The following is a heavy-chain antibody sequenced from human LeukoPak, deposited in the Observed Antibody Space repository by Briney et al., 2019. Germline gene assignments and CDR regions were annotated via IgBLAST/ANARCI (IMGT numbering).Heavy chain of an antibody. V-gene: IGHV3-30-3*01. D-gene: IGHD3-10*01. CDR2: LTYDGSDK. CDR3: ARDLAESYLFDY. CDR1: GFTFRNYA. Sequence: GGSLRLSCIASGFTFRNYAMHWVRQAPGKGLEWVATLTYDGSDKDYADSVKGRFTISRDNSKNTLYLQMNGLRAEDTAVYFCARDLAESYLFDYWGQGTLVTVSS. J-gene: IGHJ4*02.